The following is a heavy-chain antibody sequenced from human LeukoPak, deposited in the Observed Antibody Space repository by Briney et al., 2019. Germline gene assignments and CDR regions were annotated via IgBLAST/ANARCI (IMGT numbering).Heavy chain of an antibody. J-gene: IGHJ4*02. CDR3: AWLLAYCGGDCYGGFDY. V-gene: IGHV3-30*03. D-gene: IGHD2-21*02. CDR1: GFTFSSYG. Sequence: PGGSLRLSCAASGFTFSSYGMHWVRQAPGKGLEWVAVISYDGSNKYYADSVKGRFTISRDSSKNTLYLQMNSLRAEDTAVYYCAWLLAYCGGDCYGGFDYWGQGTLVTVSS. CDR2: ISYDGSNK.